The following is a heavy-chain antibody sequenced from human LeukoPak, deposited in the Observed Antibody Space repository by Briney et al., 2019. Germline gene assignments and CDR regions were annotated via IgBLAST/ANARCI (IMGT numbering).Heavy chain of an antibody. Sequence: GGSLRLSCTPSGFTFSSYAMSWVRQAPGKGLEWVSAISGSGGSTYYADSVKGRFTISRDNSKNTLYLQMNSLRAEDTAVYYCAKDQYSSGWYFDYWGQGTLVTVSS. J-gene: IGHJ4*02. CDR3: AKDQYSSGWYFDY. CDR1: GFTFSSYA. CDR2: ISGSGGST. V-gene: IGHV3-23*01. D-gene: IGHD6-19*01.